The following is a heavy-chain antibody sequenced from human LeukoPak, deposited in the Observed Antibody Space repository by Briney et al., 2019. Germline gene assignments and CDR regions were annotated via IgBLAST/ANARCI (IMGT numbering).Heavy chain of an antibody. CDR3: ARDLIG. V-gene: IGHV3-30-3*01. D-gene: IGHD2-15*01. J-gene: IGHJ4*02. Sequence: PGGSLRLSCAASGFTFSSYAMHWVRQAPGKGLEWVAVISYDGSNKYYADSVKGRFTISRDNSKNTLYLQMNSLRAEDTAVYYCARDLIGWGQGTLVTVSS. CDR1: GFTFSSYA. CDR2: ISYDGSNK.